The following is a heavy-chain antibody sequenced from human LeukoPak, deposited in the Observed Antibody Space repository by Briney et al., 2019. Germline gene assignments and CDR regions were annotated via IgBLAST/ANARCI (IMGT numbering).Heavy chain of an antibody. J-gene: IGHJ6*02. Sequence: SLRLSCAASGFTFDDYAMHWVRQAPGKGLEWVSGISWNSGSIGYADSVKGRFTISRDNAKNSLYLQMNSLRAEDTALYYCAKALLDNSSSWYNYYYGMDVWGQGTTVTVSS. CDR2: ISWNSGSI. CDR3: AKALLDNSSSWYNYYYGMDV. CDR1: GFTFDDYA. V-gene: IGHV3-9*01. D-gene: IGHD6-13*01.